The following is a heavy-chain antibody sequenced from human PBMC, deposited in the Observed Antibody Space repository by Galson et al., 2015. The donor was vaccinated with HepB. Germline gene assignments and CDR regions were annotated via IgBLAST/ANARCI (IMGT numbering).Heavy chain of an antibody. V-gene: IGHV1-8*02. D-gene: IGHD3/OR15-3a*01. CDR1: GYTFTSYG. CDR3: ARGRDFWTVYYYYGMDV. CDR2: MNPNSGNT. J-gene: IGHJ6*02. Sequence: SVKVSCKASGYTFTSYGISWVRQATGQGLEWMGWMNPNSGNTGYAQKFQGRVTMTRNTSISTAYMELSSLRSEDTAVYYCARGRDFWTVYYYYGMDVWGQGTTVTVSS.